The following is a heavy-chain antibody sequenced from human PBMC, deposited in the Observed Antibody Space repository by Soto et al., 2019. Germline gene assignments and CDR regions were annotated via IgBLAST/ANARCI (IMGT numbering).Heavy chain of an antibody. CDR3: ARTYYGSGSATFDP. CDR2: IYYSGST. D-gene: IGHD3-10*01. V-gene: IGHV4-59*01. CDR1: GGSISSYY. Sequence: QVQLQESGPGLVKPSETLSLTCTVSGGSISSYYWSWIRQPPGKGLEWIGYIYYSGSTNYNPSLKSRATISVDTSKNQFSLKLSSVTAADTAVYYCARTYYGSGSATFDPWGQGTLVTVSS. J-gene: IGHJ5*02.